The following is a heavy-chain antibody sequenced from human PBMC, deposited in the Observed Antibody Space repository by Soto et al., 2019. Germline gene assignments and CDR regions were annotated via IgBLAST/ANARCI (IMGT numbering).Heavy chain of an antibody. J-gene: IGHJ4*02. Sequence: GGSLRLSCAASGFTVSGNYMSWVRQPPGKGLEWVSVIYSGGSTYYADSVKGRFTISRHNSENTLYLQMNSLRTEDTAVYYCARGSWTTVTLYYFDHWGQGTLVTVSS. CDR2: IYSGGST. D-gene: IGHD4-17*01. CDR1: GFTVSGNY. V-gene: IGHV3-53*04. CDR3: ARGSWTTVTLYYFDH.